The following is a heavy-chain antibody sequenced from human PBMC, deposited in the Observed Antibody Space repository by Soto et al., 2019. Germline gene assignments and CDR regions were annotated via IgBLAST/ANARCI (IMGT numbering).Heavy chain of an antibody. CDR2: IIPILGIA. CDR1: GGTFSSYT. V-gene: IGHV1-69*04. J-gene: IGHJ6*02. CDR3: ARDPSTWDPDYYYYYGMDV. Sequence: GASVKVSCKASGGTFSSYTISWVRQAPGQGLEWMGRIIPILGIANYAQKFQGRVTITADKSTSTAYMELSSLRSEDTAVYYCARDPSTWDPDYYYYYGMDVWGQGTTVTVSS. D-gene: IGHD1-26*01.